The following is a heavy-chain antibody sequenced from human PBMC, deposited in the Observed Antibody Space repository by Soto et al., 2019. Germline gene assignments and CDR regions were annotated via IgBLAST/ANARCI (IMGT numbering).Heavy chain of an antibody. J-gene: IGHJ4*02. D-gene: IGHD7-27*01. CDR1: GGSISSYH. V-gene: IGHV4-59*01. CDR3: ARINWDNTFDY. Sequence: PSETLSLTCTVSGGSISSYHWSWIRQPPGKGLEWIGYIYYSGSTNYNPSLKSRVTISVDTSKNQFSLKLSSVTAADTAVYYCARINWDNTFDYWGQGTLVTVSS. CDR2: IYYSGST.